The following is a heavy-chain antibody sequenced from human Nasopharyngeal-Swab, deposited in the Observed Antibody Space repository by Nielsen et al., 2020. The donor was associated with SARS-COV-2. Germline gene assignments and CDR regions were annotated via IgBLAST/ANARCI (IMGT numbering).Heavy chain of an antibody. CDR2: ISSSGSTI. Sequence: GGSLRLSCAASGFTFSDYYMSWIRQAPGKGLEWVSYISSSGSTIYYADSVKGRFTISRDTSPTSLYLQMNSLRAEDTAVYYCARGGDYYDSSGDAFDIWGQGTMVTVSS. CDR1: GFTFSDYY. V-gene: IGHV3-11*01. J-gene: IGHJ3*02. D-gene: IGHD3-22*01. CDR3: ARGGDYYDSSGDAFDI.